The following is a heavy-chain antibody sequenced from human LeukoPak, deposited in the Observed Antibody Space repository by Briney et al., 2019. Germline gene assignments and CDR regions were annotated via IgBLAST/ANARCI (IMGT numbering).Heavy chain of an antibody. CDR3: ASQGYSGSFYYYYGMDV. J-gene: IGHJ6*02. CDR2: VYHDGGT. D-gene: IGHD5-12*01. Sequence: SETLSLTCVVSGGSVSSSKWWSWVRQPPGKGLEWIGQVYHDGGTKYNPSLKSRVTILVDKSKNQFSLKLSSVTAADTAVYYCASQGYSGSFYYYYGMDVWGQGTTVTVSS. CDR1: GGSVSSSKW. V-gene: IGHV4-4*02.